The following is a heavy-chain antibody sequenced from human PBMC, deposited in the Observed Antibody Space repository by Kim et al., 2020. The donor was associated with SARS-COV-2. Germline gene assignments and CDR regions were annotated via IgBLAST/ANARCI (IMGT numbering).Heavy chain of an antibody. Sequence: GGSLRLSCAASGFTFSNAWMSWVRQAPGKGLEWVGRIKSKTDGGTTDYAAPVKGRFTISRDDSKNTLYLQMNSLKTEDTAVYYCTTADLHYGDYGYYYYGMDVWGQGTTVTVSS. CDR2: IKSKTDGGTT. V-gene: IGHV3-15*01. D-gene: IGHD4-17*01. J-gene: IGHJ6*02. CDR1: GFTFSNAW. CDR3: TTADLHYGDYGYYYYGMDV.